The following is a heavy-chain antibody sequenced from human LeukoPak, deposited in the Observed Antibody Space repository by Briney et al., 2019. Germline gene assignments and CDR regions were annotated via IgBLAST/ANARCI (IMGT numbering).Heavy chain of an antibody. CDR2: IYPGDSGT. Sequence: ESLRISCKGSGYSFTSYWIGWVRQMPGKGLEWMGIIYPGDSGTRYSPSFQGQVTFSADKSISTAYLQWSSLKASDTAMYYCARRSTTVTTPYYFDYWGQGTLVTVSS. D-gene: IGHD4-17*01. CDR1: GYSFTSYW. J-gene: IGHJ4*02. V-gene: IGHV5-51*01. CDR3: ARRSTTVTTPYYFDY.